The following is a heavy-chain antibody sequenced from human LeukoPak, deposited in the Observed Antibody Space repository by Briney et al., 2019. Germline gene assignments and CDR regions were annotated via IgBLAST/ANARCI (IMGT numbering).Heavy chain of an antibody. D-gene: IGHD1-26*01. CDR1: GFTFSSYA. V-gene: IGHV3-30*04. CDR2: ISYDGSNK. J-gene: IGHJ5*02. Sequence: PGGSLRLSCAASGFTFSSYAMHWVRQAPGKGLEWVAVISYDGSNKYYADSVKGRFTISRDNSKNTLYLQMNSLRAEDTAVYYCAKDHSEVGTSWFDPWGQGTLVTVSS. CDR3: AKDHSEVGTSWFDP.